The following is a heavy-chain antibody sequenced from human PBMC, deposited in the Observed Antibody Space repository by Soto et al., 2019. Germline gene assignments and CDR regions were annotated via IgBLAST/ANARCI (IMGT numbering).Heavy chain of an antibody. J-gene: IGHJ6*02. Sequence: ASVKVSCKASGYTFTSYGISWVRQAPGQGLEWMGGISPYIGTTNYAQKFQGRVTMTTDESTSTAYMELSSLRSEDTAVYYCARGGFHSSMNVRGQGTTVTVSS. V-gene: IGHV1-18*01. CDR2: ISPYIGTT. CDR1: GYTFTSYG. D-gene: IGHD6-13*01. CDR3: ARGGFHSSMNV.